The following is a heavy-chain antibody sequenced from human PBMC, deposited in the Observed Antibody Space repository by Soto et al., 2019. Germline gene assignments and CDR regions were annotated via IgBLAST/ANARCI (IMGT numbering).Heavy chain of an antibody. CDR2: FDPEDGET. CDR1: GYTLTELS. J-gene: IGHJ6*03. D-gene: IGHD1-7*01. CDR3: ATGELRFRMPYYYYMDV. V-gene: IGHV1-24*01. Sequence: ASVKVSCKVSGYTLTELSMHWVRQAPGKGLEWMGGFDPEDGETIYAQKFQGRVTMTEDTSTDTAYMELSSLRSEDTAVYYCATGELRFRMPYYYYMDVWGKGTTVTVSS.